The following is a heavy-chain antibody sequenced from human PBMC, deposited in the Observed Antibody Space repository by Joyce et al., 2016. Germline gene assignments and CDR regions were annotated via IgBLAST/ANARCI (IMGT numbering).Heavy chain of an antibody. CDR2: ISYDGRIK. CDR3: AKDFWSGYYYMDV. D-gene: IGHD3-3*01. V-gene: IGHV3-30*18. CDR1: GFTFSDYG. J-gene: IGHJ6*03. Sequence: QVQLVESGGGVVQPGRSLRLSCAASGFTFSDYGMHWVRQAPGKGREWVALISYDGRIKYYADSVKGRFTVSRDTSKNALYLQMNSLTVEDTAVYFCAKDFWSGYYYMDVWGKGTTVTVSS.